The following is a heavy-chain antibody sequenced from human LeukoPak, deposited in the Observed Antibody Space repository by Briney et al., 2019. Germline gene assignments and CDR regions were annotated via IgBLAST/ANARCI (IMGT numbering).Heavy chain of an antibody. D-gene: IGHD1-26*01. CDR3: ARVVGPTDAFDI. Sequence: ASVKVSCKASGYTFTSYYMYWVRQAPGQGLEWMGIINPSGGSTSYAQKFQGRVTMTRDMSTSTVYVELSSLRSEDTAVYYCARVVGPTDAFDIWGQGTMVTVSS. CDR2: INPSGGST. V-gene: IGHV1-46*01. J-gene: IGHJ3*02. CDR1: GYTFTSYY.